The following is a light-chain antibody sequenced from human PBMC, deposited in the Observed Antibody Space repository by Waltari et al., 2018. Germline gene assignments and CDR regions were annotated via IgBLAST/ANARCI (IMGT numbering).Light chain of an antibody. V-gene: IGKV3D-20*01. J-gene: IGKJ4*01. CDR3: QQYGGSSLT. CDR2: DAS. CDR1: QSISSRS. Sequence: EIVLTQSPAPLSLSPGERATLSCGASQSISSRSLAWYQQKPGLAPRLLIYDASSRATGIPDRFSGSGAGTDFTLTISRLEPEDFAVYHCQQYGGSSLTFGGGTRVEIK.